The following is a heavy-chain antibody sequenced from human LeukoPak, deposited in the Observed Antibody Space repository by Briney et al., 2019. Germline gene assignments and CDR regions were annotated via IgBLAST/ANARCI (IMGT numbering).Heavy chain of an antibody. Sequence: GGSLRLSCAASGFTFSSYSMNWVRQAPGKGLEWVSYISSSSGTIYYADSVRGGVTISRDNAKNTLDLQMNSLRAEDTAVYYCARDGIATYYYDSRGYPFDYWGQGPLVTVSS. CDR3: ARDGIATYYYDSRGYPFDY. V-gene: IGHV3-48*04. D-gene: IGHD3-22*01. CDR2: ISSSSGTI. J-gene: IGHJ4*02. CDR1: GFTFSSYS.